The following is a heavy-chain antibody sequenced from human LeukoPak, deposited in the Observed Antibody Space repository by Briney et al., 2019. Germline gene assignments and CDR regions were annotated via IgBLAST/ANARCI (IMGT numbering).Heavy chain of an antibody. Sequence: GGSLRLSCAASGFTFSSYWMHWVRQAPGKGLVWVSRINSDGSSTSYADSVKGRFTISRDNAKDTLYLQMNSLRAEDTAVYYCARGSSWHYYDSSGPSLDYWGQGTLVTVSS. CDR1: GFTFSSYW. CDR3: ARGSSWHYYDSSGPSLDY. CDR2: INSDGSST. J-gene: IGHJ4*02. V-gene: IGHV3-74*01. D-gene: IGHD3-22*01.